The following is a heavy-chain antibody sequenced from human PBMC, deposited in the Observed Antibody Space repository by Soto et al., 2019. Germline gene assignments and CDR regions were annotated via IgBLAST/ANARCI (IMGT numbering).Heavy chain of an antibody. CDR1: GGTFSSYA. Sequence: SVKVSCKASGGTFSSYAIRWVRPAPGQGLEWMGGIIPIFGTANYAQKFQGRVTITADETTSTAYRELSSLRSEDTAGYYCARVVVVVAATLGDNWFEPWGQGTLVTVSS. D-gene: IGHD2-15*01. V-gene: IGHV1-69*13. J-gene: IGHJ5*02. CDR3: ARVVVVVAATLGDNWFEP. CDR2: IIPIFGTA.